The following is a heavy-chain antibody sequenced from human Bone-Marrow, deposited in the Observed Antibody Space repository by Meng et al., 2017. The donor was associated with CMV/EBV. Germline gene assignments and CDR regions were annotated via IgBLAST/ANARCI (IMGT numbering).Heavy chain of an antibody. D-gene: IGHD4-23*01. CDR1: GFTFSSYG. Sequence: GESLKISCAASGFTFSSYGMHWVRQAPGKGLEWVAFIRYDGSNKYYADSVKGRFTISRDNSKNTLYLQMNSLRAEDTAVYYCARDRGRGQTMVVTYNWFDPWGQGTLVTVSS. V-gene: IGHV3-30*02. CDR3: ARDRGRGQTMVVTYNWFDP. J-gene: IGHJ5*02. CDR2: IRYDGSNK.